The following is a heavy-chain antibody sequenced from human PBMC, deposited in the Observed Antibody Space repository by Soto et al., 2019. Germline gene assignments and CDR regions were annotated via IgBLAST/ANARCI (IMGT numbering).Heavy chain of an antibody. D-gene: IGHD6-13*01. Sequence: SETLSLTCTVSGGSISSYYWSWIRQSPGKGLEWIGQIYYSGSSYYKPSLMSRVTISVDTSKNQFSMKLSSVTAADTAVYYCARSNSWAQFYHYYGMDVWGKGTTVTVSS. CDR2: IYYSGSS. CDR1: GGSISSYY. J-gene: IGHJ6*04. V-gene: IGHV4-59*01. CDR3: ARSNSWAQFYHYYGMDV.